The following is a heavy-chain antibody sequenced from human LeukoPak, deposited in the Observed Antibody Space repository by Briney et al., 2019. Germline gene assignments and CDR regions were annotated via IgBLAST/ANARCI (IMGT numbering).Heavy chain of an antibody. CDR1: GFTFSSYG. Sequence: GRSLRLSCAASGFTFSSYGMQWVRQAPGKGLEWVAVIWYDGSNKYYADSVKGRFTISRDNSKNTLYLQMNSLRAEDTAVYYCARDYDFWSGYLDYWGQGTLVTVSS. CDR3: ARDYDFWSGYLDY. D-gene: IGHD3-3*01. J-gene: IGHJ4*02. CDR2: IWYDGSNK. V-gene: IGHV3-33*01.